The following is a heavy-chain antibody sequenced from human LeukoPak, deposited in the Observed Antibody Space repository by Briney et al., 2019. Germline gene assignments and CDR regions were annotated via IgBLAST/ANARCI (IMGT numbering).Heavy chain of an antibody. Sequence: PSETLSLTCTVSGGSISSYYWSWIRQPPGKGLEWIGYIYYSGSTNYNPSLKSRVTISVDTSKNQFSLKLSSVTAADTAVDYCARTILGVVDYWGQGTLVTVSS. CDR2: IYYSGST. D-gene: IGHD3-3*01. V-gene: IGHV4-59*01. CDR3: ARTILGVVDY. J-gene: IGHJ4*02. CDR1: GGSISSYY.